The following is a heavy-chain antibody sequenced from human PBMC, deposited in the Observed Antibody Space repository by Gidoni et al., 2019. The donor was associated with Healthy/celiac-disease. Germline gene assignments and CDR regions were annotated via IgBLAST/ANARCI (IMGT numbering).Heavy chain of an antibody. CDR3: ARSNRGYSYVN. V-gene: IGHV4-59*01. D-gene: IGHD5-18*01. J-gene: IGHJ4*02. Sequence: QVQLQESGPGLVKPSETLSLTCTASGGSISSYYWSWIRQPPGKGLEWIGYIYYSGSTNYNPSLKSRVTISVDTSKNQFSLKLSSVTAADTAVYYCARSNRGYSYVNWGQGTLVTVSS. CDR1: GGSISSYY. CDR2: IYYSGST.